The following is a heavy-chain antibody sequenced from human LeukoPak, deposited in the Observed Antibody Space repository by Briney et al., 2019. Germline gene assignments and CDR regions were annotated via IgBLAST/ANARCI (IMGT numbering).Heavy chain of an antibody. V-gene: IGHV3-23*01. D-gene: IGHD2-2*01. CDR1: GFTFSSYA. Sequence: GGSLRLSCAASGFTFSSYAMSWVRQAPGKGLEWVSEITYSDDSIDYADSVKGRFTISRDNSKNTLYLQMNSLRAEDTAVYYCARDSPLGYCSSTSCFDIWGQGTMVTVSS. J-gene: IGHJ3*02. CDR2: ITYSDDSI. CDR3: ARDSPLGYCSSTSCFDI.